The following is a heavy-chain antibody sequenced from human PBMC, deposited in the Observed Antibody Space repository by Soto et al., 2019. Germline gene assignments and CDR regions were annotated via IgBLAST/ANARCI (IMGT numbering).Heavy chain of an antibody. J-gene: IGHJ5*02. CDR3: ARDSAYGGNSGWFDP. D-gene: IGHD4-17*01. CDR2: IYYSGST. Sequence: PSETLSLTCTVSGGSISSGGYYWSWIRQHPGKGLEWIGYIYYSGSTYYNPSLKSRVTISVDTSKNQFSLKLSSVTAADTAVYYCARDSAYGGNSGWFDPWGQGTLVTVSS. CDR1: GGSISSGGYY. V-gene: IGHV4-31*03.